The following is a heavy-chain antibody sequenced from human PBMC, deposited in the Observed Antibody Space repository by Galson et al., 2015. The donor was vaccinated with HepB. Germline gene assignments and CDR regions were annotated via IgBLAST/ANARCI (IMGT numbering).Heavy chain of an antibody. Sequence: DSVSRNSAAWNWIRQSPSRGLEWLGRTYYRSKWYNDYAVSVQGRITINPDTSKNQFSLHLNSVTPEDTAVYYCARDRTDPLTNYYFDCWGQGTLVTVSS. D-gene: IGHD4-11*01. V-gene: IGHV6-1*01. J-gene: IGHJ4*02. CDR3: ARDRTDPLTNYYFDC. CDR2: TYYRSKWYN. CDR1: DSVSRNSAA.